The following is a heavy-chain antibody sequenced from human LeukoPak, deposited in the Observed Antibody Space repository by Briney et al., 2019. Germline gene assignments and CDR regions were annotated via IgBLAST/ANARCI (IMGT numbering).Heavy chain of an antibody. D-gene: IGHD3-16*02. CDR3: ARDGHYDYVWGTYRYEPHAFGV. CDR1: GFPFSSYW. CDR2: IHSDGSST. J-gene: IGHJ3*01. V-gene: IGHV3-74*01. Sequence: GGSLRLSCAASGFPFSSYWMHWVRQAPGKGLVWVSRIHSDGSSTNYADSVKGRFTISRDNAKNTLYLQMNSLRAEDTAVYYCARDGHYDYVWGTYRYEPHAFGVWGQGTMVTVSS.